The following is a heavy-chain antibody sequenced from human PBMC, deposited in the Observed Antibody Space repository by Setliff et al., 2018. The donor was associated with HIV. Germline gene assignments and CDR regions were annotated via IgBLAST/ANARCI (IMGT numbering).Heavy chain of an antibody. J-gene: IGHJ4*02. Sequence: ASVKVSCKASGGPFSNYAISWVRQAPGKGLEWMGWINPNSGDTNYAQKFQGRVTMTTDTSTRTAYMELTSLTSDDTAVYYCATDRTQTGMNMVRGRLTDPARYPLDFWGQGTLVTVSS. CDR3: ATDRTQTGMNMVRGRLTDPARYPLDF. CDR1: GGPFSNYA. V-gene: IGHV1-18*01. CDR2: INPNSGDT. D-gene: IGHD3-10*01.